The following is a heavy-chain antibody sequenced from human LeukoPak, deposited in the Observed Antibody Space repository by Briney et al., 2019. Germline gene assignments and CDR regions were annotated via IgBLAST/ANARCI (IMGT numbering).Heavy chain of an antibody. J-gene: IGHJ4*02. V-gene: IGHV1-69*04. D-gene: IGHD2-2*01. Sequence: ASVKVSCKASGGTFSSYAISWVRQAPGQGLEWMGRIIPILGIANYAQKFQGRVTITADKSTSTAYMVLSSLRSEDTAVYYCARDRARYCSSTSCYGDAFDYWGQGTLVTVSS. CDR3: ARDRARYCSSTSCYGDAFDY. CDR2: IIPILGIA. CDR1: GGTFSSYA.